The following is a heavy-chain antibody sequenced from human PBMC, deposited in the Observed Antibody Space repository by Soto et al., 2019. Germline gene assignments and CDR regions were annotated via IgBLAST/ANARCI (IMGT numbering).Heavy chain of an antibody. CDR1: GYTFTSYG. J-gene: IGHJ5*02. Sequence: ASVKVSCKASGYTFTSYGISWVRQAPGQGLEWMGWISAYNGNTNYAQKFQGRVTMTRNTSISTAYMELSSLRSEDTAVYYCARVTYYYDSSGYYFLWFDPWGQGTLVTVSS. CDR3: ARVTYYYDSSGYYFLWFDP. V-gene: IGHV1-18*01. D-gene: IGHD3-22*01. CDR2: ISAYNGNT.